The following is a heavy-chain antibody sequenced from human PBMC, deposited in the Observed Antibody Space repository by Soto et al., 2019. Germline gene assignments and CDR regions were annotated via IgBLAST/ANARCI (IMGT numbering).Heavy chain of an antibody. CDR3: ARHLGDYDILTGYYPQTYYYYGMDV. CDR1: GGSIISSSYY. Sequence: SETLSLTCTVSGGSIISSSYYFFGIRQPPWNGLELIGSIYYSGSTYYNPSLKSRVTISVDTSKNQFSLKLSSVTAADTAVYYCARHLGDYDILTGYYPQTYYYYGMDVWGQGTTVTVSS. V-gene: IGHV4-39*01. CDR2: IYYSGST. D-gene: IGHD3-9*01. J-gene: IGHJ6*02.